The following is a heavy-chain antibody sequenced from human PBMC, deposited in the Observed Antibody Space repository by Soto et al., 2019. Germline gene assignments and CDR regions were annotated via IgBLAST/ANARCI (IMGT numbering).Heavy chain of an antibody. V-gene: IGHV1-3*01. D-gene: IGHD1-1*01. CDR2: INAGYGNT. J-gene: IGHJ4*02. CDR1: GYTFSSYA. CDR3: ARDTRDGTFDF. Sequence: QVHLVQSGAEVRKPGASVKVSCKASGYTFSSYAMHWVRQAPGQRLEWMGWINAGYGNTKSSQKFQDRVTISRDTSASTAYMELTSLRSEDTAVYYCARDTRDGTFDFLGQGTLVTVSS.